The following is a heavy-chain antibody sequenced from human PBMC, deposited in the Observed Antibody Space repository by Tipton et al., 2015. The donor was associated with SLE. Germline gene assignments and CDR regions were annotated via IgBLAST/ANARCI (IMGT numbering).Heavy chain of an antibody. CDR3: ARGAKERITLVRVRPYYFDY. J-gene: IGHJ4*01. D-gene: IGHD3-10*01. CDR2: TNPSGNT. Sequence: TLSLTCTVSGASVSSHYWNWIRQTPGKGLEWSGQTNPSGNTNYNPSLKSRVTISVDTSNNQLPLKLTSVTAADTAVYYCARGAKERITLVRVRPYYFDYWGQGSLVTVSS. V-gene: IGHV4-34*01. CDR1: GASVSSHY.